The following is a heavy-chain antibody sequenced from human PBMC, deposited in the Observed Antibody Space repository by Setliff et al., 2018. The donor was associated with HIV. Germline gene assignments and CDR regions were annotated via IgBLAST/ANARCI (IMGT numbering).Heavy chain of an antibody. J-gene: IGHJ4*02. CDR3: TIPASSLAPN. CDR2: IRSSGDT. CDR1: GASISSHNYY. V-gene: IGHV4-39*01. Sequence: SATLSLTCTVSGASISSHNYYWGWIRQSPGKGLEWIASIRSSGDTYYNPSLQSRVIISVDTSNNQISLKLTSVTAADTAVYYCTIPASSLAPNWGRGTQVTVSS.